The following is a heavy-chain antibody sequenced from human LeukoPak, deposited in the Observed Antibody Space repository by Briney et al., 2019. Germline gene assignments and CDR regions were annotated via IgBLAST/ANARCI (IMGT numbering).Heavy chain of an antibody. CDR3: VRDKVSNYVFDY. D-gene: IGHD4-11*01. V-gene: IGHV3-33*05. J-gene: IGHJ4*02. CDR1: GFTFSSYG. CDR2: ITYDGSNK. Sequence: PGGSLRLSCAASGFTFSSYGMHWVRQAPGKGLEWVAFITYDGSNKYYADSVKGRFTISRDNSKNTLYLQMSSLRAEDTAVYYCVRDKVSNYVFDYWGQGTLVTVYS.